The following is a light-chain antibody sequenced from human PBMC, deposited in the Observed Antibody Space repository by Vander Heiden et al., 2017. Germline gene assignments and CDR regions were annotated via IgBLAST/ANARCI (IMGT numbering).Light chain of an antibody. Sequence: SYELTQPPSGSVAPGQTASINCYGDELGDKNACWDQQTPSQAPVPVIYQDSKRPSGIAERFSGCNSGNTATLTISGTQAMDEADYYCQAWDSSTAVVFGGGTKLTVL. J-gene: IGLJ2*01. CDR3: QAWDSSTAVV. V-gene: IGLV3-1*01. CDR2: QDS. CDR1: ELGDKN.